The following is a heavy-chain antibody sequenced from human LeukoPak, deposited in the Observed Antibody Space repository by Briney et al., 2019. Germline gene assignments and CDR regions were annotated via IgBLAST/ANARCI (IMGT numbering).Heavy chain of an antibody. V-gene: IGHV3-30-3*01. Sequence: GGSLRLSCAASGFTFSSYAMLWVRQAPGKGLEWVAVISYDGSNKYYADSVKGRFTISRDNSKNTLYLQMNSLRAEDTAVYYCARDRPTIAVASNWFDPWGQGTLVTVSS. CDR2: ISYDGSNK. D-gene: IGHD6-19*01. CDR3: ARDRPTIAVASNWFDP. CDR1: GFTFSSYA. J-gene: IGHJ5*02.